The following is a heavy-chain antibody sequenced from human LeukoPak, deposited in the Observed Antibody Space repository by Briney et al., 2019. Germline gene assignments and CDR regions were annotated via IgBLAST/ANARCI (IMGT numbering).Heavy chain of an antibody. Sequence: SETLSLTCTVSGGSISSSSYYWSWIRQPAGKGLEWIGRIYTSGSTNYNPSLKSRVTMSVDTSKNQFSLKLSSVTAADTAVYYCARDPSDPSSSWTPRAHYYYYMDVWGKGTTVTVSS. CDR2: IYTSGST. J-gene: IGHJ6*03. CDR3: ARDPSDPSSSWTPRAHYYYYMDV. CDR1: GGSISSSSYY. V-gene: IGHV4-61*02. D-gene: IGHD6-13*01.